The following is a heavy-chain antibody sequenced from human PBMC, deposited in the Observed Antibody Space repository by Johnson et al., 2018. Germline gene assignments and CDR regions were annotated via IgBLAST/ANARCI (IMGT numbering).Heavy chain of an antibody. CDR1: GFTFSSYA. D-gene: IGHD3-22*01. J-gene: IGHJ1*01. V-gene: IGHV3-30-3*01. CDR2: ISYDGSNK. CDR3: ASRYYDSSGYFAYFQH. Sequence: VQLVESGGGVVQPGRSLRLSCAASGFTFSSYAMHWVRQAPGKGLEWVAVISYDGSNKYYADSVKGRFTISRDNAKNSLYLQMNTLRAEDTAVYYCASRYYDSSGYFAYFQHWGQGTLVTVSS.